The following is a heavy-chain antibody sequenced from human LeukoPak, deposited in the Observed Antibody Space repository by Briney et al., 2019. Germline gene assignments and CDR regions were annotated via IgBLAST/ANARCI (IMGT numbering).Heavy chain of an antibody. CDR2: INPNSGGT. D-gene: IGHD3-22*01. V-gene: IGHV1-2*02. CDR3: ATIYDSSGD. CDR1: GYTFTGYY. J-gene: IGHJ4*02. Sequence: ASVKVSCKASGYTFTGYYIHWVRQAPGQGLEWMGWINPNSGGTNYAQTFQGRVTMTRDTSITTAYMELSSLRSDDTAVYYCATIYDSSGDWGQGTLVTVSS.